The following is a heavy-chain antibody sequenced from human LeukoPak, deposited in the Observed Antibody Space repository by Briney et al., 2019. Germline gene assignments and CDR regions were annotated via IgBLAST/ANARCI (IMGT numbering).Heavy chain of an antibody. J-gene: IGHJ4*02. CDR1: GFTFNTFI. V-gene: IGHV3-21*01. Sequence: PGGSLRLSCAASGFTFNTFIMNWVRQAPGKGLEWVSSITSGGDYIYYADSVKGRFTTYRDNAKNSLSLQLNSLRVEDTAVYYCARGHYDVLAASYKWTPDYWGQGTLVTVSS. CDR3: ARGHYDVLAASYKWTPDY. CDR2: ITSGGDYI. D-gene: IGHD3-9*01.